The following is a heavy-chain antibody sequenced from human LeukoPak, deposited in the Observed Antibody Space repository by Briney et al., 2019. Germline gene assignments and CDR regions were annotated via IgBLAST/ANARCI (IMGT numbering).Heavy chain of an antibody. Sequence: GGSLRLSCAATGFTLSGHSMNWVRQAPGKGLDWVSSIFPTSAYIHYQDSVKGRFTISRDDAKNSLYLEMDSLRAEDTAVYYCARTIYYYESTSYFSDAFDVWGQGTMVTVSS. D-gene: IGHD3-22*01. CDR2: IFPTSAYI. CDR1: GFTLSGHS. J-gene: IGHJ3*01. CDR3: ARTIYYYESTSYFSDAFDV. V-gene: IGHV3-21*01.